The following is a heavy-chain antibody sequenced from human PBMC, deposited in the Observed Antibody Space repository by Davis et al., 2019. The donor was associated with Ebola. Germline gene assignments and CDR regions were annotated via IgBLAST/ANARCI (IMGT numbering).Heavy chain of an antibody. CDR3: ARRRGYSSSPSYYYYGMDV. Sequence: SETLSLTCTVSGGSISSGSYYWGWIRQPPGKGLEWIGSIYYSGSTYYNPSLKSRVTISVDTSKNQFSLKLSSVTAADTAVYYCARRRGYSSSPSYYYYGMDVWGQGTTVTVSS. J-gene: IGHJ6*02. V-gene: IGHV4-39*07. D-gene: IGHD6-6*01. CDR2: IYYSGST. CDR1: GGSISSGSYY.